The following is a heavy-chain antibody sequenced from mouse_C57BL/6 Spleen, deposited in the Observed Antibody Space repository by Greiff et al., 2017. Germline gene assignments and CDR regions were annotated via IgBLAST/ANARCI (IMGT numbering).Heavy chain of an antibody. V-gene: IGHV1-82*01. CDR2: IYPGDGDT. Sequence: QVQLQQSGPELVKPGASVKISCKASGYAFSSSWMNWVKQRPGMGLEWIGRIYPGDGDTNYNGKFKGKATLTADKSSSTAYMQLSSLTSEDSAVYFCARRYPLRPYYFDYWGQGTTLTVSS. CDR3: ARRYPLRPYYFDY. D-gene: IGHD2-4*01. J-gene: IGHJ2*01. CDR1: GYAFSSSW.